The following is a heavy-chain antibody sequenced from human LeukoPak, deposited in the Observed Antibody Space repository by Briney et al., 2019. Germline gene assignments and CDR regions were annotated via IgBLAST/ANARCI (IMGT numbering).Heavy chain of an antibody. CDR2: IYTSGST. D-gene: IGHD2-21*02. CDR1: GGSISSYY. CDR3: ARGIVVVTAIWHHDAFDI. J-gene: IGHJ3*02. Sequence: SETLSLTCTVSGGSISSYYWSWIRQPAGKGLEWIGRIYTSGSTNYNPSLKSRVTMSVDTSKNQFSLKLSSVTAADTAVYYCARGIVVVTAIWHHDAFDIWGQGTMVTVSS. V-gene: IGHV4-4*07.